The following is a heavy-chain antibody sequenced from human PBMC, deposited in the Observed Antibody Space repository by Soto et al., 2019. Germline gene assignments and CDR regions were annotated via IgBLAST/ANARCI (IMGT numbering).Heavy chain of an antibody. D-gene: IGHD3-16*01. CDR2: IYYSGST. CDR3: ARGEIGACNLLGYYHYYFRRHG. CDR1: GGSISSYY. Sequence: SENLSLTCTVSGGSISSYYWSWIRQPPGKGLEWIGYIYYSGSTNYNPSLKSRVTISVDTSKNQFSLKLSSVTAADTAVYYCARGEIGACNLLGYYHYYFRRHGWGDGTTVT. V-gene: IGHV4-59*01. J-gene: IGHJ6*02.